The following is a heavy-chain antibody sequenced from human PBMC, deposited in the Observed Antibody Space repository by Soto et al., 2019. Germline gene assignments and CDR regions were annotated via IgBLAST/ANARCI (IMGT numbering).Heavy chain of an antibody. V-gene: IGHV1-69*13. CDR2: IIPIFGTA. CDR3: ARAYCGGDCSYGMDV. D-gene: IGHD2-21*01. CDR1: GGTFSSYA. Sequence: SVQVSCKASGGTFSSYAISWVRQAPGQGLEWMGGIIPIFGTANYAQKFQGRVTITADESTSTVYMELSSLRSEDTAVYYCARAYCGGDCSYGMDVWGQGTTVTVSS. J-gene: IGHJ6*02.